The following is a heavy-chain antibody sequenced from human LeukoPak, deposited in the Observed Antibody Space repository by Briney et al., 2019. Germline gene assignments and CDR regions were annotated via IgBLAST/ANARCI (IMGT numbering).Heavy chain of an antibody. V-gene: IGHV3-23*01. D-gene: IGHD3-10*01. J-gene: IGHJ4*02. Sequence: PGGSLTLSCAASGFTFSSYAMSWVRQAPGKGLEWVSAISGSGGSTYYADSVKGRFTISRDNSKHMLYLLMNSLRAEDTAVYYCAKTYGSGAIFDYWGQGTLVTVSS. CDR3: AKTYGSGAIFDY. CDR2: ISGSGGST. CDR1: GFTFSSYA.